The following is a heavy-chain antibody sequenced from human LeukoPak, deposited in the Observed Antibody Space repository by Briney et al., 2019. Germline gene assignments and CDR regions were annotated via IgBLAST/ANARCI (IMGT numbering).Heavy chain of an antibody. CDR3: ARNGGPD. CDR2: ISYGGSNK. D-gene: IGHD3-16*01. V-gene: IGHV3-30*04. J-gene: IGHJ1*01. CDR1: GFTFSSYA. Sequence: QPGRSLRLSCAASGFTFSSYAMHWVRQAPGKGLEWVAVISYGGSNKYYADSVKGRFTISRDNSKNTLYLQMNSLRAEDTAVYYCARNGGPDWGQGTLVTVSS.